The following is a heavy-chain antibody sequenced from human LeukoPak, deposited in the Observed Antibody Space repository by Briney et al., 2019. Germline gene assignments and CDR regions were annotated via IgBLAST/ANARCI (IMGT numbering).Heavy chain of an antibody. D-gene: IGHD3-9*01. CDR3: ARVYDVLTGGFDH. V-gene: IGHV3-21*01. J-gene: IGHJ4*02. Sequence: GSLRLSCASSGFTFRRYDINWVGQAAGKGLEWVSFISSSMISIHYADSVQGRFTISRDNARNILYLQMNSLRAEDTAVYYCARVYDVLTGGFDHWGQGALVTVSS. CDR1: GFTFRRYD. CDR2: ISSSMISI.